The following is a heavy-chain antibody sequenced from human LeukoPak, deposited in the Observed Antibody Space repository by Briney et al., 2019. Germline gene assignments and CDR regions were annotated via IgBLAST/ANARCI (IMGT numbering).Heavy chain of an antibody. V-gene: IGHV4-34*01. CDR1: GGSFSGYY. CDR3: ARGVRWFVY. CDR2: INHSGST. D-gene: IGHD3-10*01. Sequence: SETLSLTCAVYGGSFSGYYWSWIRQSPGKGLEWIGEINHSGSTNYNPSLKSRVTISVDTSKNQFSLKLSSVTAADTAVYYCARGVRWFVYWGQGTLVTVSS. J-gene: IGHJ4*02.